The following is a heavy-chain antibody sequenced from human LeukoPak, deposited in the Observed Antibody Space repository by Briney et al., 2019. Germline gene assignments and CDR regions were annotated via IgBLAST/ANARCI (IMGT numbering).Heavy chain of an antibody. J-gene: IGHJ3*02. V-gene: IGHV3-74*01. Sequence: GGSLRLSCAASGFTFSSYWMHWVRQAPGKGLVWVSRIKSDGSSTTYADSVKGRFTISRDNAKNTLYLQMNSLRAEDTAVYYCAKPSYGDPLDAFDIWGQGTMVTVSS. CDR1: GFTFSSYW. D-gene: IGHD4-17*01. CDR2: IKSDGSST. CDR3: AKPSYGDPLDAFDI.